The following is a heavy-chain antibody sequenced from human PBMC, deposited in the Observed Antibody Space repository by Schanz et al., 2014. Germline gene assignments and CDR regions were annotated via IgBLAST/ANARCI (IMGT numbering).Heavy chain of an antibody. J-gene: IGHJ4*02. CDR3: ARDGGRDGYNLAFDV. CDR1: GFIFNDYY. D-gene: IGHD5-12*01. CDR2: MYINSGST. Sequence: EVQLVESGGGLIQPGGSLRLSCAASGFIFNDYYMNWIRQAPGKGLEWISSMYINSGSTQYADSVKGRFIISRDSSKNTLFLQMNSLRAEDTAVYFCARDGGRDGYNLAFDVWGQGTLVTVSS. V-gene: IGHV3-53*01.